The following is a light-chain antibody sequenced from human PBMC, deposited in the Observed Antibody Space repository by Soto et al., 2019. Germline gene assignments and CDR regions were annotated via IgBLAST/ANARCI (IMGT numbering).Light chain of an antibody. Sequence: EIVMTQSPATLSVSPGERATLSYRASQSVSSNLAWYQQKPGQAPRLLIYGASTRPTGIPARFSGSGSGTEFTLTISSLQSQDFAVYYCQQYHNWPPWTFGQGTKVEIK. J-gene: IGKJ1*01. CDR3: QQYHNWPPWT. V-gene: IGKV3-15*01. CDR2: GAS. CDR1: QSVSSN.